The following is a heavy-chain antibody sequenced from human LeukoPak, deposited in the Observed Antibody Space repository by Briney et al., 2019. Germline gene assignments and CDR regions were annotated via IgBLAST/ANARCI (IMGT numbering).Heavy chain of an antibody. J-gene: IGHJ4*02. V-gene: IGHV4-30-4*01. CDR2: IYYSGST. D-gene: IGHD3-10*01. CDR3: AREGHYGSGSYLDY. Sequence: SETLSLTCTVSAGSISSSSYYRSWIRQPPGKGLEWIGYIYYSGSTYYNPSLKSRVTISVDTSKNQFSLKLSSVTAADTAVYDCAREGHYGSGSYLDYWGSGTLVTVSS. CDR1: AGSISSSSYY.